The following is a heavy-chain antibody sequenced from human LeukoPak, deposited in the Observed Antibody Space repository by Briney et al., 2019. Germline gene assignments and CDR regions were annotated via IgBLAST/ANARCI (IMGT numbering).Heavy chain of an antibody. Sequence: GGSLRLSCAASGFPFSRYAMNWVRQAPGKGLEWVATASGGDPSTYYADSVKGRFTISRDNSKNTLYMQMNSLRAEDTAVYYCTKFDAPSGRENYWGQGTLVTVSS. V-gene: IGHV3-23*01. CDR3: TKFDAPSGRENY. CDR1: GFPFSRYA. J-gene: IGHJ4*02. CDR2: ASGGDPST.